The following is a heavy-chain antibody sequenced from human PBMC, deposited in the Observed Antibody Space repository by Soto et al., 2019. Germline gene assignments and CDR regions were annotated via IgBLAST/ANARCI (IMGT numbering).Heavy chain of an antibody. Sequence: ASVKVACKASGYTFTSYTMHWVRQAPGQRLEWMGWITAGNGNTKYSQKFQGRVTITRDTSASTVYMELNSLTSEDTAVYYCARTAGPTPFDPWGQGTPVTVSS. V-gene: IGHV1-3*01. CDR2: ITAGNGNT. CDR3: ARTAGPTPFDP. J-gene: IGHJ5*02. D-gene: IGHD6-19*01. CDR1: GYTFTSYT.